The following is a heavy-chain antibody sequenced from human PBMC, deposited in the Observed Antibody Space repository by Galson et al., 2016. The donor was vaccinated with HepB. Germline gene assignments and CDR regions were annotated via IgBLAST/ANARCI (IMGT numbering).Heavy chain of an antibody. V-gene: IGHV4-59*01. D-gene: IGHD2-2*03. J-gene: IGHJ6*02. CDR1: GASISNYY. CDR3: ARVDVVVLPATSVFDPNGNYYYTMDI. CDR2: IYFSGST. Sequence: SETLSLTCTVSGASISNYYWSSIRQPPGRGLEWIGYIYFSGSTNYHPSLKSRFTISVDTSKNQFSLKLSSVTAADTAVYYCARVDVVVLPATSVFDPNGNYYYTMDIWGQGTTVTVSS.